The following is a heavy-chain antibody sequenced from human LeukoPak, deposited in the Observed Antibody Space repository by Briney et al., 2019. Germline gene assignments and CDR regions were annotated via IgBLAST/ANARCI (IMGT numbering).Heavy chain of an antibody. CDR3: ARAGRCSGGGCYYFDY. CDR1: GFTFSSYD. J-gene: IGHJ4*02. D-gene: IGHD2-15*01. Sequence: GGSLILSCAASGFTFSSYDMHWVRQATGKGLEWVSAIGTAGDTYYPGSVKGRFTISRENAKNSLYLQMNSLRAEDTAVYYCARAGRCSGGGCYYFDYWGQGTLVTVSS. CDR2: IGTAGDT. V-gene: IGHV3-13*01.